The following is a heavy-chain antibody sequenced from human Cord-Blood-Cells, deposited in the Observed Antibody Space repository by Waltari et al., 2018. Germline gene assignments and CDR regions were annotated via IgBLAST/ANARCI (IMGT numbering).Heavy chain of an antibody. Sequence: QVQLVQSGAEVKKPGSSVKVSCKASGGTFSSYAISWVRQAPGQGREWMGGIVPIFSSENYAQKFQGRVTITADESTSTAYMELSILRSEDTAVYYCARAPISDSSSWYDIWGQGTMVTVSS. J-gene: IGHJ3*02. V-gene: IGHV1-69*01. D-gene: IGHD6-13*01. CDR1: GGTFSSYA. CDR2: IVPIFSSE. CDR3: ARAPISDSSSWYDI.